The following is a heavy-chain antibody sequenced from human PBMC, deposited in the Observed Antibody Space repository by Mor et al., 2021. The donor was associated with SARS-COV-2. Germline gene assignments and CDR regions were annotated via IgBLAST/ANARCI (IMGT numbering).Heavy chain of an antibody. CDR3: ARDRGWLRTFRYFDL. CDR2: IYYSGST. Sequence: GKGLEWIGYIYYSGSTYYNPSLKSRVTISVDTSKNQFSLKLSSVTAADTAVYYCARDRGWLRTFRYFDLWGRGTL. D-gene: IGHD5-12*01. V-gene: IGHV4-31*02. J-gene: IGHJ2*01.